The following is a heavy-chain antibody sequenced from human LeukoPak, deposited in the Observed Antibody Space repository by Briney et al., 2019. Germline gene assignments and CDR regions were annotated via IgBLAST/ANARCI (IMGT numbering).Heavy chain of an antibody. CDR2: MNPNSGNT. D-gene: IGHD3-22*01. V-gene: IGHV1-8*03. Sequence: ASVKVSCKASGYTFTSYDINWVRQATGQGLEWMGWMNPNSGNTGYAQKFQGRVTITRNTSISTAYMELSSLRSEDTAVYYCARVPAIITLNDSSGYYYFAGLDAFDIWGQGTMVTVSS. J-gene: IGHJ3*02. CDR1: GYTFTSYD. CDR3: ARVPAIITLNDSSGYYYFAGLDAFDI.